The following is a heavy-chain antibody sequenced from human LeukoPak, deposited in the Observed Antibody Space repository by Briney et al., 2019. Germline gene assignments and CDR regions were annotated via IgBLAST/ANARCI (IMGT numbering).Heavy chain of an antibody. V-gene: IGHV1-69*13. Sequence: ASVKVSCKASGGTFSSYAISWVRQAPGQGLEWMGGIIPIFGTANYAQKFQGRVTITADEPTSTAYMELSSLRSEDTAVYYCARGSPDYYYYGMDVWGQGTTVTVSS. CDR2: IIPIFGTA. CDR3: ARGSPDYYYYGMDV. CDR1: GGTFSSYA. J-gene: IGHJ6*02.